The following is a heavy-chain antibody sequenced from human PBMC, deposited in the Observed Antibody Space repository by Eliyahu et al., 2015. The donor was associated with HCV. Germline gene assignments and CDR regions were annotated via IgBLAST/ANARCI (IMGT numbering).Heavy chain of an antibody. CDR3: ARTAYNWNRRTGEKRYNWFDP. V-gene: IGHV2-70*01. J-gene: IGHJ5*02. Sequence: QVTLRESGPALVKPTQTLTLTCTFSGFSLSTSGMCXSWIRQPPGKALEWLALIDWDGDKYYSTPLKTRLTISKDTSKNQVVLTMTNMDPVDTATYYCARTAYNWNRRTGEKRYNWFDPWGQGTLVTVSS. CDR1: GFSLSTSGMC. D-gene: IGHD1-20*01. CDR2: IDWDGDK.